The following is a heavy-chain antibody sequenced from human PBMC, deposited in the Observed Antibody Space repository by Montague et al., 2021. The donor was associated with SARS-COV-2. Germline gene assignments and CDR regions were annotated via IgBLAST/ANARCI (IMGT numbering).Heavy chain of an antibody. J-gene: IGHJ4*02. CDR3: ANRGVRYFDAQGVWYYFDY. Sequence: SLRLSCAASGFTFSSYGMTWVRQAPGKGLEWVSTISESGGSTYYADSAKGRFTISRDNSKNTLYLQMNSLRAEDPAVYYCANRGVRYFDAQGVWYYFDYWGQGTLVTVSS. CDR1: GFTFSSYG. CDR2: ISESGGST. D-gene: IGHD3-9*01. V-gene: IGHV3-23*01.